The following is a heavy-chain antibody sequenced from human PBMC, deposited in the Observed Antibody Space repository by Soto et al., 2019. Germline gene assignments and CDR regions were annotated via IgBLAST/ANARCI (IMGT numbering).Heavy chain of an antibody. J-gene: IGHJ6*03. CDR3: ARDHPLRFLEWFSYYMDV. CDR1: GFTFRSYW. CDR2: IKQDGSQK. V-gene: IGHV3-7*01. Sequence: GGSLRLSCAGSGFTFRSYWMTWVRQAPGKGLEWVANIKQDGSQKNYVDSVKGRFTISRDNAKNSVYLQMDSLRVEDTAVYYCARDHPLRFLEWFSYYMDVWGKGTTVTVSS. D-gene: IGHD3-3*01.